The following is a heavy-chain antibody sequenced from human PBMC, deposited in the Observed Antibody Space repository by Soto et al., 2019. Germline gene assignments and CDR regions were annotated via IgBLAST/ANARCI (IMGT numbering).Heavy chain of an antibody. Sequence: QLQLQESGPGLVKTSETLSLTCTVSGGSISSSSYYWGWIRQPPGKGLEWIGSIYYSGSTYYNPSLKSRVTISVDTSKNQFSLKLSSVTAADTAVYYCARSYSSSWYFDYWGQGTLVTVSS. CDR1: GGSISSSSYY. CDR2: IYYSGST. CDR3: ARSYSSSWYFDY. V-gene: IGHV4-39*01. D-gene: IGHD6-13*01. J-gene: IGHJ4*02.